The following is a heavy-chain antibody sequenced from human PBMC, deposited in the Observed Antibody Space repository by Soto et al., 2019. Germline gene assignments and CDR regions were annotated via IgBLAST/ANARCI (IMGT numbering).Heavy chain of an antibody. CDR3: ARESRGRDYVWVSYGMDV. V-gene: IGHV3-74*01. D-gene: IGHD3-16*01. Sequence: GGSLRLSCAASGFTFSSYWMHWVRQAPGKGLVWVSRINSDGSSTSYADSVKGRFTISRDNAKNTLYLQMNSLRAEDTAVYYCARESRGRDYVWVSYGMDVWGQGTTVTVSS. J-gene: IGHJ6*02. CDR2: INSDGSST. CDR1: GFTFSSYW.